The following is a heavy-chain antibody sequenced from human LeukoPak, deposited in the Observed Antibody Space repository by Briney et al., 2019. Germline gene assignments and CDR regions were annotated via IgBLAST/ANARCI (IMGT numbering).Heavy chain of an antibody. D-gene: IGHD3-9*01. CDR3: ARTYYDILTGYYFDP. Sequence: SQTLSLTCAVSGGSISSGGSSWSWIRQPPGKGLEWIGYTYHSGSTYYNPSLKSRVTISLDRSRNQFSLKLSSVTAADTAVYYCARTYYDILTGYYFDPWGQGTLVTVSS. CDR1: GGSISSGGSS. CDR2: TYHSGST. J-gene: IGHJ5*02. V-gene: IGHV4-30-2*01.